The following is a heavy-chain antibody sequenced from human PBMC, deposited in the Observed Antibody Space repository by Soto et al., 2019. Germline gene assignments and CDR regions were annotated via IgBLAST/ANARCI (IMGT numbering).Heavy chain of an antibody. D-gene: IGHD2-2*01. V-gene: IGHV1-18*01. CDR3: ARPGGGYCISTSCPDEYYFDY. CDR1: GYTFTSYG. Sequence: QVQLVQSGAEVKKPGASVKVSCKASGYTFTSYGISWVRQAPGQGLEWMGWISAYNGNTNYAQKLQGRVTMTTDTSTSTAYMELRSLRSDDTAVYYCARPGGGYCISTSCPDEYYFDYWGQGTLVTVSS. J-gene: IGHJ4*02. CDR2: ISAYNGNT.